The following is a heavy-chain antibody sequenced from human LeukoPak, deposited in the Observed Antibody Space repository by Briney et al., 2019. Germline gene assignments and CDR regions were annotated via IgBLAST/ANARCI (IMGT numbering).Heavy chain of an antibody. CDR2: ISSSGSSV. D-gene: IGHD3-10*01. CDR1: GFTFTNYE. J-gene: IGHJ4*02. Sequence: GSLRLSCAASGFTFTNYEMNWVRQAPGKGLEWVSYISSSGSSVYYADSVKGRFTISRDNAKNLVYLQMNSLRAEDTAVYYCASQWFGDFYFDYWGQGTLVTVSS. CDR3: ASQWFGDFYFDY. V-gene: IGHV3-48*03.